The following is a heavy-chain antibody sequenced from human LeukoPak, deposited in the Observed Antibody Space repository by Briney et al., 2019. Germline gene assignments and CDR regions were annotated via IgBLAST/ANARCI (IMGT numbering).Heavy chain of an antibody. CDR3: ARVSLGSSGWYYFDY. J-gene: IGHJ4*02. V-gene: IGHV4-59*08. CDR2: IYYSGST. CDR1: GGSISSYY. Sequence: SETLSLTCTVSGGSISSYYWSWIRQPPGKGLEWIGYIYYSGSTNYNPSLKSRVTISVDTSKNQFSLKLSSVTAADTAVYYCARVSLGSSGWYYFDYWGQGTLVTDSS. D-gene: IGHD6-19*01.